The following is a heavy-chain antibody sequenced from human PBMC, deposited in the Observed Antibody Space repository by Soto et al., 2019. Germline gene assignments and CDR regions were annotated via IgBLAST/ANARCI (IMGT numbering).Heavy chain of an antibody. D-gene: IGHD5-12*01. CDR1: GYTFTSYD. V-gene: IGHV1-8*01. CDR3: ARGRRTRGYSGYYYYYYMDV. CDR2: MNPNSGNT. Sequence: ASVKVSCKASGYTFTSYDINWVRQATGQGLEWMGWMNPNSGNTGYAQKFQGRVTMTRNTSISTAYMELSSLRSEDMAVYYCARGRRTRGYSGYYYYYYMDVWGKGTTVTVSS. J-gene: IGHJ6*03.